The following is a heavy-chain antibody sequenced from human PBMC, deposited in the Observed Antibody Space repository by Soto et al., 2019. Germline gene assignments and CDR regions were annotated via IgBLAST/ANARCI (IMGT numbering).Heavy chain of an antibody. V-gene: IGHV3-33*01. CDR2: IWFDGSNK. CDR1: GFTFSSYG. D-gene: IGHD2-2*01. J-gene: IGHJ5*02. CDR3: ARERYCISTSCYPFDP. Sequence: QVQLVESGGGVVQPGRSLRLSCAASGFTFSSYGMHWVRQAPGKGLEWVAVIWFDGSNKYYADSVKGRFTISRDNSKNTLYLQMISLRAEDTAVYYCARERYCISTSCYPFDPWGQGTLVTVSS.